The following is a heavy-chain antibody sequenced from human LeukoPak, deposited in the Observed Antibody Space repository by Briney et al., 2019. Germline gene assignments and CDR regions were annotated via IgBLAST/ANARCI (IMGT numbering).Heavy chain of an antibody. J-gene: IGHJ4*02. CDR1: QFTFSSYA. CDR2: ISGGGSS. V-gene: IGHV3-23*01. Sequence: PGGSLRLSCAASQFTFSSYAMIWVRQAPGKGLEWVSVISGGGSSYYADSVKGRFTISRDNVKNTLYLQMNNLRAEDTAVYYCAKEGVGAIDYWGQGTLVTVSS. D-gene: IGHD1-26*01. CDR3: AKEGVGAIDY.